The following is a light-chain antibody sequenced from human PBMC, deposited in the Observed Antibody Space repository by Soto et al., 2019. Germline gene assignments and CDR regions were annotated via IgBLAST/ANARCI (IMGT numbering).Light chain of an antibody. CDR3: QKYYTAPET. Sequence: DIQMTQSPSSLSASVGDRVTITCRASQGIGNYLAWYQQKPGKVPKNLIYGASTLQSGVPSRFSGSGSGTDFTLTISSLQPEDVATYYCQKYYTAPETFGQGTKVDIK. V-gene: IGKV1-27*01. CDR1: QGIGNY. J-gene: IGKJ1*01. CDR2: GAS.